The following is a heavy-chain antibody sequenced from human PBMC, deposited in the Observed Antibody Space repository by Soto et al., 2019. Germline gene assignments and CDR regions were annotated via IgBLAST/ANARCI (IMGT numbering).Heavy chain of an antibody. J-gene: IGHJ4*02. CDR2: FYFGGST. CDR1: GGSISSSTYY. V-gene: IGHV4-39*01. CDR3: GRRGYKGQQMVRWI. D-gene: IGHD6-13*01. Sequence: QLQLQESGPGLVKPSETLSLTCTVSGGSISSSTYYWGWIRQPPGKGLDWIGIFYFGGSTYYNSSLKSRVTISVDTSKNQISLKLTSVTDADTAVDYCGRRGYKGQQMVRWIWGQGALVTVSS.